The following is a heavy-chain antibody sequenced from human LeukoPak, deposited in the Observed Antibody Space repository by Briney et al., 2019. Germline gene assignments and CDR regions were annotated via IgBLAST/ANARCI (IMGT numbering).Heavy chain of an antibody. CDR3: AKKYSYGSGAGDALDI. D-gene: IGHD3-10*01. V-gene: IGHV3-30*18. CDR2: ISYDGSLK. J-gene: IGHJ3*02. CDR1: GFTFSNFG. Sequence: GRSLRLSCAASGFTFSNFGMHWVRQAPGKGPEWVAVISYDGSLKHYLDSVKGRFTISRDNSKNTLYLQMDSLRVEDTAVYYCAKKYSYGSGAGDALDIWGHGTLVTVSS.